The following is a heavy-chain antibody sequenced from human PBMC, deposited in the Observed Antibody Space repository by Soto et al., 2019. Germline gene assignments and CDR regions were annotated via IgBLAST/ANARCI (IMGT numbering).Heavy chain of an antibody. Sequence: GGSLRLSFAASGFPVSRYAMTWVLPPPGTGLEWVSAISGSGGSTYYADSVKGRFTISRDNSKNTLYLQMNSLRAEDTAVYYCAKVTGYYDSSGYYPLDAFDIWGQGTMVTVSS. CDR2: ISGSGGST. J-gene: IGHJ3*02. CDR1: GFPVSRYA. CDR3: AKVTGYYDSSGYYPLDAFDI. D-gene: IGHD3-22*01. V-gene: IGHV3-23*01.